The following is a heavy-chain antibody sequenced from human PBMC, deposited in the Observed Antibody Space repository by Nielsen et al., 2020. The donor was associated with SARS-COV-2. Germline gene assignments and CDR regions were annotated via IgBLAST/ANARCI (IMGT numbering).Heavy chain of an antibody. CDR2: INSDGSST. CDR1: AFTFSTYW. CDR3: ARGGMVRGVRSVWFDP. J-gene: IGHJ5*02. Sequence: GGSLRLSCAASAFTFSTYWMHWVRQAPGKGLVWVSRINSDGSSTSYADSVKGRFTISRDNAKNSLYLQMNSLRAEDTAVYYCARGGMVRGVRSVWFDPWGQGTLVTVSS. V-gene: IGHV3-74*01. D-gene: IGHD3-10*01.